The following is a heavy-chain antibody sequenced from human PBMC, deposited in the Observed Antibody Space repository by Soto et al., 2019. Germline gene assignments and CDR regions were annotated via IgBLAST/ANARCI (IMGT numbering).Heavy chain of an antibody. Sequence: QVQLQESGPGLVKPSQTLALTCTVSGGSISSGGYYWSWIRQHPGKGLEWIAYLYYSVSTFYNLSLKSRVTISVDTSKNQFSLKLSSVTAADTAVYYCAREGGIVGATAADYWGQGTLVTVSS. CDR3: AREGGIVGATAADY. CDR1: GGSISSGGYY. J-gene: IGHJ4*02. D-gene: IGHD1-26*01. CDR2: LYYSVST. V-gene: IGHV4-31*03.